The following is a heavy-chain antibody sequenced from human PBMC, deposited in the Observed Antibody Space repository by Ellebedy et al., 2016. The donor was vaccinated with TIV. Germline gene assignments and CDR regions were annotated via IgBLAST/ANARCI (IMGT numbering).Heavy chain of an antibody. D-gene: IGHD3-10*01. CDR2: IYYSGST. V-gene: IGHV4-59*01. Sequence: MPSETLSLTCTVSGGSISSYYWSWIRQPPGKGLEWSGYIYYSGSTNYNPALKSRVTISVDTSKNQFSLKLSSVTAADTAVYYCASSLTMLRGGMDVWGQGTTVTVSS. CDR3: ASSLTMLRGGMDV. CDR1: GGSISSYY. J-gene: IGHJ6*02.